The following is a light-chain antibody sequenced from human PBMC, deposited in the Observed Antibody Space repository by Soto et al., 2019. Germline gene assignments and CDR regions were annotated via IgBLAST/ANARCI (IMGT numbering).Light chain of an antibody. V-gene: IGKV3-15*01. CDR1: QRVSSD. J-gene: IGKJ1*01. Sequence: IVITQSPSTWALIPGERATLASRASQRVSSDVAWYQQKPGQAPRLLIYGASTRATGIPARFSGSGSGTEFTLTINSLQSEDFALSYCQQYNNGPWRFGQGTRWIS. CDR3: QQYNNGPWR. CDR2: GAS.